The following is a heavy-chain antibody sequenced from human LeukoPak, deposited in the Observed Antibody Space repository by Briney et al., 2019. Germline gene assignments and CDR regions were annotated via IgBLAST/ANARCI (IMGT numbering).Heavy chain of an antibody. CDR2: TYYRSKWYN. Sequence: SQTLSLTCAISGDSVSSNSAAWNWIRQSPSRGLEWLGRTYYRSKWYNYYAVSVKSRITINPDTSKHQLSLQVNSVTAGDTAVYYCARSNTVTTVKGAFDIWGQGTMVTVSS. CDR1: GDSVSSNSAA. D-gene: IGHD4-17*01. CDR3: ARSNTVTTVKGAFDI. V-gene: IGHV6-1*01. J-gene: IGHJ3*02.